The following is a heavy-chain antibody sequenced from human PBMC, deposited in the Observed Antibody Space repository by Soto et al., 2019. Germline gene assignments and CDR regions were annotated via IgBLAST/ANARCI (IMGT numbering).Heavy chain of an antibody. V-gene: IGHV3-23*01. D-gene: IGHD4-17*01. Sequence: EVQLLESGGGLVQPGGSLRLSCAASGFTFSSYAMSWVRQAPGKGLEWVSAISGSGGSTYYADSMKGRFTISRDNSKNTLYLQMNSLRAEDTAVYYCAKYDYGDRDPNYYFDYWGQGTLVTVSS. CDR3: AKYDYGDRDPNYYFDY. CDR2: ISGSGGST. CDR1: GFTFSSYA. J-gene: IGHJ4*02.